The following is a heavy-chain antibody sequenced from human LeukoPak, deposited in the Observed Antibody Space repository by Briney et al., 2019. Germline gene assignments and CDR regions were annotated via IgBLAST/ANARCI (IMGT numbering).Heavy chain of an antibody. J-gene: IGHJ4*02. D-gene: IGHD2-2*01. CDR1: GFTFGSYA. V-gene: IGHV3-48*04. Sequence: GGSLRLSCAASGFTFGSYAMYWVRQAPGKGLEWVSYIISSGSTIYYADSVKGRFTISRDNAKNSLYLQMNSLRAEDTAVYYCASSPSQLLPRIDYWGQGTLVTVSS. CDR2: IISSGSTI. CDR3: ASSPSQLLPRIDY.